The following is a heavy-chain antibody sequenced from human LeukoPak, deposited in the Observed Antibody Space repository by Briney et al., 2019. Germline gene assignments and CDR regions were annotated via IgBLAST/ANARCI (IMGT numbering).Heavy chain of an antibody. V-gene: IGHV3-21*01. CDR2: ISSSSSYI. CDR3: AREMATIIGDFDY. J-gene: IGHJ4*02. Sequence: GGSLRLSCAASGFTFSSYSMNWVRQAPGMGLEWVSSISSSSSYIYYADSVKGRFTISRDNAKNSLYLQMNSLRAEDTAVYYCAREMATIIGDFDYWGQGTLVTVSS. CDR1: GFTFSSYS. D-gene: IGHD5-24*01.